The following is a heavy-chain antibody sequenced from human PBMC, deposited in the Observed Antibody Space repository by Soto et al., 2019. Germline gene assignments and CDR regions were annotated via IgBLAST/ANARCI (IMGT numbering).Heavy chain of an antibody. V-gene: IGHV4-59*08. Sequence: PSETLSLTCTVSGGSISDYYWIWIRQPPGKGLEWIGCIYYSGSTNYNPSLKSRVTISVDTSKNQFSLKMSSVTAADTALYYCARQNAVASPFDPWGQGTLVPSPQ. CDR2: IYYSGST. D-gene: IGHD2-15*01. CDR3: ARQNAVASPFDP. CDR1: GGSISDYY. J-gene: IGHJ5*02.